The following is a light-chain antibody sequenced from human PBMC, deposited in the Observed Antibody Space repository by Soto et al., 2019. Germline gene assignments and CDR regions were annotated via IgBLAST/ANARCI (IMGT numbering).Light chain of an antibody. V-gene: IGKV1-39*01. J-gene: IGKJ2*01. CDR1: QSINSY. CDR3: QQSYSTPYT. CDR2: VAS. Sequence: DIQMTQSPSSLSASVGDRVSITCRASQSINSYLNWYQQKPGKAPKVLIDVASTLQSGVPSRFSGSGSGTDFTLTISSLQPEDFATYYGQQSYSTPYTFGQGTKLEIK.